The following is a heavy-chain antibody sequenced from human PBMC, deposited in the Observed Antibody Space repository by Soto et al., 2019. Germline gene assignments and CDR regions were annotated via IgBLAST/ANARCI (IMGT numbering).Heavy chain of an antibody. CDR3: ARGKPEPTTLGNSYYYGLDV. CDR2: IYYSGST. J-gene: IGHJ6*02. V-gene: IGHV4-59*01. Sequence: SETLSLTCTVSGGSISTYYWSWIRQPPGKGLEWIGYIYYSGSTNYNPSLESRVTISVDPSKNHFSLKVSSVTAADTAVYYCARGKPEPTTLGNSYYYGLDVWGQGTMVTVSS. D-gene: IGHD1-1*01. CDR1: GGSISTYY.